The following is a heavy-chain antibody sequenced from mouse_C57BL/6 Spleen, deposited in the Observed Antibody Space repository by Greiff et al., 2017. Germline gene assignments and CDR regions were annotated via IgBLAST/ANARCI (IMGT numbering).Heavy chain of an antibody. D-gene: IGHD2-4*01. CDR3: AIYYDYDEGYFDG. J-gene: IGHJ1*03. V-gene: IGHV1-69*01. Sequence: QVQLQQPGAELVMPGASVKLSCKASGYTFTSYWMHWVKQRPGQGLEWIGEIDPSDSYTNYNQKFKGKSTLTVDKSSSTAYMQLSSLTSEDSAVYYCAIYYDYDEGYFDGWGTGTTVTVSS. CDR2: IDPSDSYT. CDR1: GYTFTSYW.